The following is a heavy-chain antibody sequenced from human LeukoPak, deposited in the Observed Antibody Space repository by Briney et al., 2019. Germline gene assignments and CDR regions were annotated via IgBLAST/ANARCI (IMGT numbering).Heavy chain of an antibody. CDR2: ISSSGSTI. V-gene: IGHV3-48*04. J-gene: IGHJ4*02. D-gene: IGHD3-10*01. CDR1: GFTFSSYA. Sequence: PGGSLRLSCAASGFTFSSYAMHWVRQAPGKGLEWVSYISSSGSTIYYADSVKGRFTISRDNAKNSLYLQMNSLRAEDTAVYYCARDRSRITMVRGVDYWGQGTLVTVSS. CDR3: ARDRSRITMVRGVDY.